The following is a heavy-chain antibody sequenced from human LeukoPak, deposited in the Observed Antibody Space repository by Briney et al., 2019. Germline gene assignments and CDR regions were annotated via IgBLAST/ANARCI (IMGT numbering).Heavy chain of an antibody. V-gene: IGHV3-23*01. J-gene: IGHJ4*02. Sequence: GGTLRLSCAASGFTFNSYAMNWVRQAPGKGLEWVSAISGSGGSTYYADSVKGRFTISRDNSENTLFLRMNSLRAEDTAVYYCAKATGYLLWGQGTLVIVSS. CDR3: AKATGYLL. CDR2: ISGSGGST. D-gene: IGHD1-14*01. CDR1: GFTFNSYA.